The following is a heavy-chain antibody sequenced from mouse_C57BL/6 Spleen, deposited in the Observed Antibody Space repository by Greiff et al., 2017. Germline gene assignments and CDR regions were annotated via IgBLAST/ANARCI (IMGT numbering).Heavy chain of an antibody. CDR3: ARSFITTVGEDYAMDY. V-gene: IGHV1-81*01. J-gene: IGHJ4*01. D-gene: IGHD1-1*01. CDR1: GYTFTSYG. CDR2: IYPRSGNT. Sequence: VQLQQSGAELARPGASVKLSCKASGYTFTSYGISWVKQRTGQGLEWIGEIYPRSGNTYYNEKFKGKATLTADKSSSTAYMELRSLTSEDSAVYFCARSFITTVGEDYAMDYWGQGTSVTVSS.